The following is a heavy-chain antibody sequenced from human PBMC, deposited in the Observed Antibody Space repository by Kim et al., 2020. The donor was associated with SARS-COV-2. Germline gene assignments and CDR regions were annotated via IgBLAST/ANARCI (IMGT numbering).Heavy chain of an antibody. CDR2: IVVGSGNT. J-gene: IGHJ4*02. CDR1: GFTFTSSA. D-gene: IGHD7-27*01. Sequence: SVKVSCKASGFTFTSSAMQWVRQARGQRLEWIGWIVVGSGNTNYAQKFQERVTITRDMSTSTAYMELSSLRSEDTAVYYCAAVIGEPKRLSFDYWGQGTLVTVSS. CDR3: AAVIGEPKRLSFDY. V-gene: IGHV1-58*02.